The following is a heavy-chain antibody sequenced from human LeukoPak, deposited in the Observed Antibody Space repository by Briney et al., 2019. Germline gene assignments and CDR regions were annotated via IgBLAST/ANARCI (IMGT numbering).Heavy chain of an antibody. CDR1: GFTFSTDD. J-gene: IGHJ4*02. CDR3: AQGSWGDD. D-gene: IGHD3-10*01. CDR2: ITGGGDST. V-gene: IGHV3-23*01. Sequence: PGGSLRLSCAASGFTFSTDDMTWVRQAPGKGLEWVSTITGGGDSTYYADSVQGRFTISRDNSKNTVYLQMNSLRAEDTAVCYCAQGSWGDDWGQGTLVTVSS.